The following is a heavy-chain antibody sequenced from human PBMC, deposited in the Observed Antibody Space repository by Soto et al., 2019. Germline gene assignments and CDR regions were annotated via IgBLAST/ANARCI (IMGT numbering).Heavy chain of an antibody. CDR3: AKPQGSGFDY. J-gene: IGHJ4*02. D-gene: IGHD1-26*01. V-gene: IGHV3-9*01. CDR2: ISWNSGSI. Sequence: GGSLRLSCAASGFTFDDYAMHWVRQAPGKGLEWVSGISWNSGSIGYADSVKGRFTISRDNAKNSLYLQMNSLRAEDTALYYCAKPQGSGFDYWGQGTLVPVSS. CDR1: GFTFDDYA.